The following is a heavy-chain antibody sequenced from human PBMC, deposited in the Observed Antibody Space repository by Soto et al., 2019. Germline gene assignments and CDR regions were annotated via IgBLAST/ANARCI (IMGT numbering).Heavy chain of an antibody. CDR3: ARDTWKYSSSSSDY. CDR1: GFTFSSYG. CDR2: IWYDGSNK. J-gene: IGHJ4*02. D-gene: IGHD6-6*01. V-gene: IGHV3-33*01. Sequence: GGSLRLSCAASGFTFSSYGMHWVRQAPGKGLEWVAVIWYDGSNKYYADSVKGRFTISRDNSKNTLYLQMNSLRAEDTAVYYCARDTWKYSSSSSDYWGQGTLVTVSS.